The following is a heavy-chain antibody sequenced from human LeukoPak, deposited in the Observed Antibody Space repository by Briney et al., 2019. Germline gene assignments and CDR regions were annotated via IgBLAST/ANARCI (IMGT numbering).Heavy chain of an antibody. Sequence: PGGSLRLSCAGSGFIVSDNYMSWVRQAPGKGLEWVSVIYSGGTTYYADSVKGRFTVSRHDSKNTLYLQMNSLRTEYTAVYYCVKDRDLDYWGQGTLVTVSS. CDR3: VKDRDLDY. CDR1: GFIVSDNY. J-gene: IGHJ4*02. V-gene: IGHV3-53*04. CDR2: IYSGGTT.